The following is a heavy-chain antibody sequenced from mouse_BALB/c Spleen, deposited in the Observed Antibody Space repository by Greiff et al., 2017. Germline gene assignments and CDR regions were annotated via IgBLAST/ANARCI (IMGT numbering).Heavy chain of an antibody. CDR3: ARGGQLGLRNAMDY. V-gene: IGHV5-9-4*01. J-gene: IGHJ4*01. CDR1: GFTFSSYA. D-gene: IGHD3-1*01. CDR2: ISSGGSYT. Sequence: EVKLMESGGGLVKPGGSLKLSCAASGFTFSSYAMSWVRQSPEKRLEWVAEISSGGSYTYYPDTVTGRFTISRDNAKNTLYLEMSSLRSEDTAMYYCARGGQLGLRNAMDYWGQGTSVTVSS.